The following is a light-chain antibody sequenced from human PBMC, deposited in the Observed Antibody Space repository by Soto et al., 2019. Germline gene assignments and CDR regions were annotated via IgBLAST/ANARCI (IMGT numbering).Light chain of an antibody. Sequence: DIQITQSPSSLSASVVDRLTITCRASQGIRSELGWYQQKPGKAPKLLIYDASNLETGVPSRFSGSGSGTDFTFTIRSLQTEDIATYYCQQYDNLPITFGQGTRRELK. V-gene: IGKV1-33*01. CDR1: QGIRSE. J-gene: IGKJ5*01. CDR3: QQYDNLPIT. CDR2: DAS.